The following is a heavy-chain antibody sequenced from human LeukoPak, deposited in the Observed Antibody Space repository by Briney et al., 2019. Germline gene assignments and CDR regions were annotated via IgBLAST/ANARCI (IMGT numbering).Heavy chain of an antibody. J-gene: IGHJ5*02. CDR1: GFTFDDYG. CDR2: IYSGGST. D-gene: IGHD6-13*01. CDR3: AGGTPGIAAAVDP. Sequence: GGSLRLSCAASGFTFDDYGMSWVRQAPGKGLEWVSVIYSGGSTYYADSVKGRFTISRDNSKNTLYLQMNTLRAEDTAVYYCAGGTPGIAAAVDPWGQGTLVTVSS. V-gene: IGHV3-53*01.